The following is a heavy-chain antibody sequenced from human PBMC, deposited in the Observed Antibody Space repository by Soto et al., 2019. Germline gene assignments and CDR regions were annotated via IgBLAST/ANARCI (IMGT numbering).Heavy chain of an antibody. V-gene: IGHV3-23*01. CDR3: AKSPGMYYYDSSGYYHYDY. CDR2: LSGSGVST. CDR1: GFTFSSYA. D-gene: IGHD3-22*01. Sequence: EVQLLESGGGLAQPGGSLRLSCAASGFTFSSYAMSWVRQAPGKGLEWVSALSGSGVSTYYADSVKGRFTISRDNSKNTLYPQTNSLRAEDTAVYYCAKSPGMYYYDSSGYYHYDYWGQGTLVTVSS. J-gene: IGHJ4*02.